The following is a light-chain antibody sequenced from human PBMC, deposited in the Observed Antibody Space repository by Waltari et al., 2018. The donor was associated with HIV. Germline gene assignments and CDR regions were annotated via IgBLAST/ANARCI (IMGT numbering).Light chain of an antibody. CDR2: EQT. V-gene: IGLV1-40*01. Sequence: QSVLTQPPSVSGAPGQRVTISCTGDNSTIGAGQGVHWYQYLPDTGPNLVIFEQTRRPSGVSDRFSGFRSGNSASLAIIALQAEDEAEYYCRSYASGRGGGNWVFGGGTTVTVL. CDR1: NSTIGAGQG. J-gene: IGLJ3*02. CDR3: RSYASGRGGGNWV.